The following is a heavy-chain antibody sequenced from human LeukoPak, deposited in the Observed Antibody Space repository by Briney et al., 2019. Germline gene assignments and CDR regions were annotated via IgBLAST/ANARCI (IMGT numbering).Heavy chain of an antibody. V-gene: IGHV4-34*01. J-gene: IGHJ6*02. Sequence: SETLSLTCAVYGGSFSGYYWSWIRQPPGNGLEWIGEINHSGSTNYNPSLKSRVTISVDTSKNQFSLKLSSVTAADTAVYYCASSLLLWFGELSYPNYYYYGMDVWGQGTTVTVSS. CDR3: ASSLLLWFGELSYPNYYYYGMDV. CDR2: INHSGST. CDR1: GGSFSGYY. D-gene: IGHD3-10*01.